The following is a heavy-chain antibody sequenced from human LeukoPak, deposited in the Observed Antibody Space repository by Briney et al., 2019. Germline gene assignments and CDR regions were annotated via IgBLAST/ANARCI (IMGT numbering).Heavy chain of an antibody. D-gene: IGHD6-13*01. CDR1: GGSISSSNW. J-gene: IGHJ3*02. Sequence: PSQTLSLTCTVSGGSISSSNWWSWVRQPPGKGLEWIGYIYYSGSTNYNPSLKSRVTISVDTSKNQFSLKLSSVTAADTAVYYCARHRYSSSWPSGDAFDIWGQGTMVTVSS. CDR2: IYYSGST. CDR3: ARHRYSSSWPSGDAFDI. V-gene: IGHV4-59*08.